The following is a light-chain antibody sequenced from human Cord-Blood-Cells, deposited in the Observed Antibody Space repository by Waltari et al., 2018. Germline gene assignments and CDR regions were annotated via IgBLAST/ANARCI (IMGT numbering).Light chain of an antibody. V-gene: IGLV2-14*01. J-gene: IGLJ2*01. CDR2: DVS. CDR1: SSDVGGSNY. CDR3: SSYTSSSTVV. Sequence: QSALTQPASASGSPGQSITISCTGTSSDVGGSNYVSWYQQHPGKAPKLMIYDVSKRPSGVSNRFSGSKSGNTASLTISGLQAEDEADYYCSSYTSSSTVVFGGGTKLTVL.